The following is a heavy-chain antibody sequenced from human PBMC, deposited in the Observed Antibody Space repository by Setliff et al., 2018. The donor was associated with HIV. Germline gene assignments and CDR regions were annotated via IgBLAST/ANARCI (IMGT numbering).Heavy chain of an antibody. D-gene: IGHD5-18*01. CDR1: GGSIINHF. J-gene: IGHJ4*02. V-gene: IGHV4-59*08. CDR2: IYYSGSA. CDR3: ARHGYSSDLRISYCDS. Sequence: SETLSLTCTVSGGSIINHFWSWIRLPPGKGLEWIGYIYYSGSADYNRSLKSRVTISVDTSKSQISLKLNSVTAADTAVYYCARHGYSSDLRISYCDSWGQGSLVTVSS.